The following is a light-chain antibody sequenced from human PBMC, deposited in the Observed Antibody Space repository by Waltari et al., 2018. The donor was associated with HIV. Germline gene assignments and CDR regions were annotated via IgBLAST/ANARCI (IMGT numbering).Light chain of an antibody. J-gene: IGKJ1*01. CDR1: ESFSTN. Sequence: ETVMTQSPATLSVFPGEKATLSCRASESFSTNLAWYQQKPGQAPRLLIYDASARATGVPARFSGSESGTEFTLTISSLQSEDFAVYHCQQYYSWPLTFGQGTRVDI. CDR3: QQYYSWPLT. V-gene: IGKV3-15*01. CDR2: DAS.